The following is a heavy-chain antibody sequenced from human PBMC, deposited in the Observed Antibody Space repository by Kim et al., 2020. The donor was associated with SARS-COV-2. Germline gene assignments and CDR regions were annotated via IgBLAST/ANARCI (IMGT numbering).Heavy chain of an antibody. Sequence: SETLSLTCTVSGGSVSSSYYYWGWIRQPPGKGLDWIGSVYYSGSAYYNPSLKSRVTISLDTSKNHFSLKLSSVTAADTAVYYCARRKSMVQGSPHFDYWGKRTLVTVSS. D-gene: IGHD3-10*01. J-gene: IGHJ4*02. CDR2: VYYSGSA. CDR3: ARRKSMVQGSPHFDY. V-gene: IGHV4-39*02. CDR1: GGSVSSSYYY.